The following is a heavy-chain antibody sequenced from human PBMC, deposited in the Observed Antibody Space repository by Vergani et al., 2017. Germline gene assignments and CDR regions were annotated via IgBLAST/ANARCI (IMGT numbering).Heavy chain of an antibody. J-gene: IGHJ6*03. V-gene: IGHV2-26*01. CDR2: IFSNDEK. Sequence: QVTLKESGPVLVKPTETLTLTCTVSGFSLSNARMGVSWIRQPPGKALEWLAHIFSNDEKSYSTSLKIRLTISKDTSKSQVVLTMTNMDPVDTATYYCAQTYSSSPLYYYMDVWGKGTTVTVSS. CDR3: AQTYSSSPLYYYMDV. D-gene: IGHD6-6*01. CDR1: GFSLSNARMG.